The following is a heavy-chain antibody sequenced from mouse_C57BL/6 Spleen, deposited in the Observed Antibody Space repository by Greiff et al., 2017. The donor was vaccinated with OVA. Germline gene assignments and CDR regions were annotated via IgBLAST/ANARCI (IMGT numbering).Heavy chain of an antibody. J-gene: IGHJ3*01. Sequence: VKLQQSDAELVQPGASVTISCKVSGYTFTDHTIHWMKQRPEQGLEWIGYIYPRDGSTKYNEKFKGKATLTADKSSSTDYMQLNSLTSEDSVDYFCTRGGGSNPAWFAYWGQGTLVTVSA. D-gene: IGHD1-3*01. V-gene: IGHV1-78*01. CDR2: IYPRDGST. CDR1: GYTFTDHT. CDR3: TRGGGSNPAWFAY.